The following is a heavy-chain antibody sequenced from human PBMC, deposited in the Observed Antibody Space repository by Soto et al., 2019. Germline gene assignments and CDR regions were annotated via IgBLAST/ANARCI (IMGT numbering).Heavy chain of an antibody. D-gene: IGHD3-22*01. Sequence: ASVKVSCKASGGTLCSYAISWLRQAPGQGLEWMGRIIPILGIANYAQKFQGRVTITADKSTSTAYMELSSLRSEDTAVYYCARVFSHYDSSGYYYYLDYWGQGTLVTVSS. CDR1: GGTLCSYA. CDR2: IIPILGIA. CDR3: ARVFSHYDSSGYYYYLDY. J-gene: IGHJ4*02. V-gene: IGHV1-69*04.